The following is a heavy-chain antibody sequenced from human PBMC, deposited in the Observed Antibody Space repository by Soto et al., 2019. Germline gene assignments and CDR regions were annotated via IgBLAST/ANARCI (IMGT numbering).Heavy chain of an antibody. V-gene: IGHV4-39*01. Sequence: PSETLSLTCTVSGGSISSSSYYWGWIRQPPGKGLEWIGSIYYSGSTYYNPSLKSRVTISVGTSKNQFSLKLSSVTAADTAVYYCARYRGDYDFWSGYPWIAYYYYYYGMDVWGQGTTVTVSS. CDR1: GGSISSSSYY. CDR2: IYYSGST. CDR3: ARYRGDYDFWSGYPWIAYYYYYYGMDV. D-gene: IGHD3-3*01. J-gene: IGHJ6*02.